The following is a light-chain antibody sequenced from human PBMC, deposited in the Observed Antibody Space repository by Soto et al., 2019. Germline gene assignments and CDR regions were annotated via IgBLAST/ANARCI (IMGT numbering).Light chain of an antibody. CDR1: SSDVGGYNY. J-gene: IGLJ1*01. V-gene: IGLV2-14*01. Sequence: QSVLTQPASVSGSPGQSITISCTGTSSDVGGYNYVSWYQQHPGKAPKLMIYDVSNRPSGVSNRFSGSKSGNTAFLTISGLQAEDEADYYCSSYTSSSTYAFGTGTKLTVL. CDR2: DVS. CDR3: SSYTSSSTYA.